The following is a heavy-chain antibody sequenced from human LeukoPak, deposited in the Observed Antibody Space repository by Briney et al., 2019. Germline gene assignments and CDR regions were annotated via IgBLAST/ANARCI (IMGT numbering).Heavy chain of an antibody. V-gene: IGHV3-23*01. Sequence: PGGSLRLSCTASEFTFSSYAMSWVRQAPGKGLEWVSSVSGSGGSTYYADSVMGRFTISRDNSKSTLFLQMSSLRAEDTAVYYCAKSSYYDSSGYYREYYFGYWGQGTLVTVSS. CDR3: AKSSYYDSSGYYREYYFGY. D-gene: IGHD3-22*01. J-gene: IGHJ4*02. CDR1: EFTFSSYA. CDR2: VSGSGGST.